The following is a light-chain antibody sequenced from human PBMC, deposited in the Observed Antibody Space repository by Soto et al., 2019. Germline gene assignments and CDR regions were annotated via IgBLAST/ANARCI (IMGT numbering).Light chain of an antibody. CDR1: QSISNY. CDR3: QQSYSVPYT. CDR2: AAS. Sequence: DILMTQSPSSLSASVGDRVTITCRASQSISNYLSWYQQKPGKAPNLLIYAASTLQSGVPSRFSGSGSGTDFTLTISSLQPEDFATYYCQQSYSVPYTFGQGTKVDIK. V-gene: IGKV1-39*01. J-gene: IGKJ2*01.